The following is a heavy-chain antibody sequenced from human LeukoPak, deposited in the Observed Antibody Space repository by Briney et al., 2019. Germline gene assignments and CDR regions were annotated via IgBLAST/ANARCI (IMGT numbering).Heavy chain of an antibody. CDR1: GGSISNSNW. V-gene: IGHV4-4*02. J-gene: IGHJ6*03. Sequence: PSETLSLTCAVSGGSISNSNWWSWVRQPPGKGLEWIGEIYHSGSTNYNPSLKSRVTISVDKSKNQFSLKLSSVTAADTAVYYCARGYCSGGSCYSYYYYDYMDVWGKGTTVTVSS. D-gene: IGHD2-15*01. CDR3: ARGYCSGGSCYSYYYYDYMDV. CDR2: IYHSGST.